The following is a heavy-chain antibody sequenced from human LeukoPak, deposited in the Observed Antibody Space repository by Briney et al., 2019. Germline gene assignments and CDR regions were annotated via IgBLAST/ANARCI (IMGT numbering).Heavy chain of an antibody. D-gene: IGHD2-2*01. CDR1: GGSISSSSYY. CDR2: IYYSGST. V-gene: IGHV4-39*01. J-gene: IGHJ3*02. Sequence: ASETLSLTCTVSGGSISSSSYYWGWIRQPPGKGLEWIGSIYYSGSTYYNPSLKSRVTISVDTSKNQFSLKLSSVTAADTAVYYCARFPSLVPAAGGAFDIWGQGTMVTVSS. CDR3: ARFPSLVPAAGGAFDI.